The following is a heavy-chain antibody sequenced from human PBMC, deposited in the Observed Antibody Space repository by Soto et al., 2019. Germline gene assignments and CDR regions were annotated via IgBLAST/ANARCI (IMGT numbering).Heavy chain of an antibody. J-gene: IGHJ5*02. CDR1: GASINSNDYY. CDR3: ASGDYVFDP. CDR2: IYYTGST. V-gene: IGHV4-30-4*01. D-gene: IGHD4-17*01. Sequence: SETLSLTCSVSGASINSNDYYWSWIRQSPGKGLEWIGYIYYTGSTYYNPSLESRVTISPDTSKNQFSLKLSSVTAADTAVYYCASGDYVFDPWGQGTLVTVSS.